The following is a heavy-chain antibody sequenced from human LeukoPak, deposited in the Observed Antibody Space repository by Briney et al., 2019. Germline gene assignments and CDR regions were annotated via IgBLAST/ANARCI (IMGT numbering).Heavy chain of an antibody. CDR1: GFSLSTSGVG. Sequence: SGPTLVKPTQTPTLTCTFSGFSLSTSGVGVGWIRQPPGKALEWLALIYWDDDKRYSPSLKSRLTITKDTSKNQVVLTMTNMDPVDTATYYCAQGSLNGYSSGWYDYWGQGTLVTVSS. J-gene: IGHJ4*02. V-gene: IGHV2-5*02. D-gene: IGHD6-19*01. CDR3: AQGSLNGYSSGWYDY. CDR2: IYWDDDK.